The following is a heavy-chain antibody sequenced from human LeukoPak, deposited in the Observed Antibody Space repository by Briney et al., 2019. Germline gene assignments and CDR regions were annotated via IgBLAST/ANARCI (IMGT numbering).Heavy chain of an antibody. CDR2: ISGSGVSA. J-gene: IGHJ3*01. Sequence: GGSLRLSCAASGFVSDTYAINWVRQAPGKGLEWVSLISGSGVSADYSDSVRGRFSISRDNSKNTVYLQMNSLGGNDTAVYWCAKDLFGDWTALHVWGRGTVVTVSS. CDR3: AKDLFGDWTALHV. CDR1: GFVSDTYA. D-gene: IGHD3-10*02. V-gene: IGHV3-23*01.